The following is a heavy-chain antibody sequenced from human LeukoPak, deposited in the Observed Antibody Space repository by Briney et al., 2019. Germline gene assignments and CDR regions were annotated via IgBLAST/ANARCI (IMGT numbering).Heavy chain of an antibody. CDR3: TTDLLDY. CDR2: IKSKSEGGTT. V-gene: IGHV3-15*01. CDR1: GFTVSTAGFTFNNAW. Sequence: GGSLRLSCAASGFTVSTAGFTFNNAWMSWVRQAPGKGLEWVGRIKSKSEGGTTDYGAPVKGRFTFSRDDSKNTVYLQMNSLKTEDTAVYYCTTDLLDYWGQGTLVTVSS. J-gene: IGHJ4*02.